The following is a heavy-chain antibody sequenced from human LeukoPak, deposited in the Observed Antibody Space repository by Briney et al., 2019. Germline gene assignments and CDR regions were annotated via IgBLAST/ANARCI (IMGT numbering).Heavy chain of an antibody. D-gene: IGHD3-10*01. V-gene: IGHV4-59*01. CDR2: IYHSGRT. Sequence: SETLSLTCSVSGGSISSYYWSWIRQPPGTGLEWIGYIYHSGRTNYNPSLKSRVTISVDASKNQFSLSLSSVIAADTAVYYCARVEGGSGSYYHGYNWFDPWGQGTLVTVSS. CDR3: ARVEGGSGSYYHGYNWFDP. CDR1: GGSISSYY. J-gene: IGHJ5*02.